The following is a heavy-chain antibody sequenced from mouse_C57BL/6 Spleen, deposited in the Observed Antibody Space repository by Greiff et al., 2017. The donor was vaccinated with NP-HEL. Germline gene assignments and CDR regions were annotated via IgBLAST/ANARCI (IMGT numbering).Heavy chain of an antibody. V-gene: IGHV5-9-1*02. J-gene: IGHJ4*01. D-gene: IGHD1-1*01. CDR3: TRDRDYYGSSLYYAMDY. CDR2: ISSCGDYL. CDR1: GFTFSSYA. Sequence: EVQLVESGEGLVKPGGSLKLSCAASGFTFSSYAMSWVRQTPEKRLEWVAYISSCGDYLYFADTVKGRFTISRDNARNTLYIAMSRLKSENTAMYYWTRDRDYYGSSLYYAMDYWGQGTSVTVSS.